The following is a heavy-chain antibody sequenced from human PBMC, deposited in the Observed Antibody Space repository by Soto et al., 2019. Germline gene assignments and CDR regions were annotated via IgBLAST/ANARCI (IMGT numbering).Heavy chain of an antibody. CDR3: ARDGPLGEDYYYYGMDV. Sequence: SETLSLTCTVSGGSISSGGYYWSWIRQHPGKGLEWIGYIYYSGSTYYNPSLKSRVTISVDTSKNQFSLKLSSVTAADTAVYYCARDGPLGEDYYYYGMDVWGQGTTVTVSS. CDR1: GGSISSGGYY. D-gene: IGHD3-10*01. V-gene: IGHV4-31*03. CDR2: IYYSGST. J-gene: IGHJ6*02.